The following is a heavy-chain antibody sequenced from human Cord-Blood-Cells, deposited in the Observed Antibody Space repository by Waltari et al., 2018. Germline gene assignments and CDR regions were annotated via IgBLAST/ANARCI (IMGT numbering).Heavy chain of an antibody. V-gene: IGHV1-69*12. D-gene: IGHD6-13*01. CDR2: IIPIFGTA. CDR1: GGTFSSFA. J-gene: IGHJ2*01. Sequence: QVQLVQSGAEVKKPGSPVKVPCKASGGTFSSFAISWVRQAPGQGLEWMGGIIPIFGTANYAQKFQGRVTITADESTSTAYMELSSLRSEDTAVYYCAIHPRGSPWYFDLWGRGTLVTVSS. CDR3: AIHPRGSPWYFDL.